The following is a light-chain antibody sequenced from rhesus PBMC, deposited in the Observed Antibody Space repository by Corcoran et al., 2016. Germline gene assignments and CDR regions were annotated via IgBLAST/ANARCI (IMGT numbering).Light chain of an antibody. Sequence: DIQMTQSPSSLSASVGDTVTITCRASQGISSWLAWYQQKPGKAPKLLIYTASILQSGVPSRFSGSGSGTNFTLTVSNMQSEDFATYYCQQYKYGPYSFGEGTKVEIK. CDR2: TAS. J-gene: IGKJ2*01. CDR3: QQYKYGPYS. CDR1: QGISSW. V-gene: IGKV1-21*01.